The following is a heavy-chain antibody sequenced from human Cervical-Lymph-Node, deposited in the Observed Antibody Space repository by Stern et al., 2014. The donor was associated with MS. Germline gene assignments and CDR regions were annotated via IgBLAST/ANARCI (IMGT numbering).Heavy chain of an antibody. D-gene: IGHD3-9*01. V-gene: IGHV1-69*01. CDR2: IIPIFGTA. J-gene: IGHJ6*02. CDR3: ARDGRHTDNYGLDV. CDR1: GGTFNVYA. Sequence: QVQLVQSGAEVKKPGSSVKVSCKASGGTFNVYAINWLRQAPGQGLEWMGGIIPIFGTANYAQKFQGRVTITAAESTRTSSMQLSSLRYDDTAVYYCARDGRHTDNYGLDVWGQGTTVTVSS.